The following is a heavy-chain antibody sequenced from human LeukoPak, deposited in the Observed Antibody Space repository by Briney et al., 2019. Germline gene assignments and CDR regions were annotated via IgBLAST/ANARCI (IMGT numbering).Heavy chain of an antibody. CDR1: GGSFSGYY. CDR2: INHSGST. J-gene: IGHJ5*02. Sequence: PSETLSLTCAVYGGSFSGYYWSWIRQPPGKGLEWIGEINHSGSTNYNPSLKSRVTISVDTSKNQFSLKLTSVTAADTAVYYCARRKEWLMRSTWWFDPWGQGTLVTVSS. CDR3: ARRKEWLMRSTWWFDP. V-gene: IGHV4-34*01. D-gene: IGHD3-3*01.